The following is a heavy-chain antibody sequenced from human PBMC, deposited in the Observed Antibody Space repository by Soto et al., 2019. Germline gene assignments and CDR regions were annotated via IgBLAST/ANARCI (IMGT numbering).Heavy chain of an antibody. V-gene: IGHV1-69*13. D-gene: IGHD2-2*01. Sequence: SVKVSCKASGGTFSSYAISWVRQAPGQGLEWMGGIIPIFGTANYAQKFQGRVTITADESTSTAYMELSSLRSEDTAVYYCARAVKMVVPAAANWFDPWGQGTLVTVSS. CDR2: IIPIFGTA. J-gene: IGHJ5*02. CDR1: GGTFSSYA. CDR3: ARAVKMVVPAAANWFDP.